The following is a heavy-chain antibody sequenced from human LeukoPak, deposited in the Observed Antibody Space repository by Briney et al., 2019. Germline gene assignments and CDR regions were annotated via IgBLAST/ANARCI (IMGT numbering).Heavy chain of an antibody. CDR1: GFTFSSYG. V-gene: IGHV3-23*01. D-gene: IGHD3-10*01. CDR3: AREPYYYGSGSYFTN. J-gene: IGHJ4*02. Sequence: GGSLRLSCAASGFTFSSYGMSWVRQAPGKGLEWVSGISGSGGSTYYADSVKGRFTISRDNAKNSLYLQMNSLRAEDTAVYYCAREPYYYGSGSYFTNWGQGTLVTVSS. CDR2: ISGSGGST.